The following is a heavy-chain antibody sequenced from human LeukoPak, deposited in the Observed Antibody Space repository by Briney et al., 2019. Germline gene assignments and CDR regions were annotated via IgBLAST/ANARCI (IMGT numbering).Heavy chain of an antibody. CDR1: GYTFTSYG. CDR2: IIPIFGTA. D-gene: IGHD2-15*01. J-gene: IGHJ4*02. Sequence: GASVKVSCKASGYTFTSYGISWVRQAPGQGLEWMGGIIPIFGTANYAQKFQGRVTITADESTSTAYMELSSLRSEDTAVYYCARATRYCSGGSCFTSHDYWGQGTLVTVSS. V-gene: IGHV1-69*13. CDR3: ARATRYCSGGSCFTSHDY.